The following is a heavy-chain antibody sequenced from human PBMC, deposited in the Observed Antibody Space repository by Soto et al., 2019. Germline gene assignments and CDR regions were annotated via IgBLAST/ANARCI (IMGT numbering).Heavy chain of an antibody. J-gene: IGHJ6*02. CDR2: IYHSGST. Sequence: SETLCVTCTVSGGSXARYYWTWIRQPPGRGPEWIGYIYHSGSTNYNPSLKSRVTISVDTSMNQFSLKLNSVTAADTAVYYCARARRSQYYYYGMDVWGPGTTVTVSS. CDR1: GGSXARYY. CDR3: ARARRSQYYYYGMDV. V-gene: IGHV4-59*01.